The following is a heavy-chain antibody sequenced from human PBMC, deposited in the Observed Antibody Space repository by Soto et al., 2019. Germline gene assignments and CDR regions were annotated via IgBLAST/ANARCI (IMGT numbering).Heavy chain of an antibody. Sequence: SETLSLTCTVSGGSISSYYWSWIRQPPGKGLEWIGYIYYSGSTYYNPSLKSRVTISVDRSKNQFSLKLSSVTAADTAVYYCARTDDYSNYLDYWGQGTLVTVSS. CDR3: ARTDDYSNYLDY. CDR1: GGSISSYY. CDR2: IYYSGST. J-gene: IGHJ4*02. V-gene: IGHV4-59*12. D-gene: IGHD4-4*01.